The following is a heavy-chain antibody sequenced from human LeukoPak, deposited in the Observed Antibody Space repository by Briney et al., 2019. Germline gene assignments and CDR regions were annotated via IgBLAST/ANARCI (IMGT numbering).Heavy chain of an antibody. D-gene: IGHD2-21*02. CDR2: IYTSGST. J-gene: IGHJ5*02. Sequence: TSETLSLTCTVSGGSISSYYWSWIRQPAGKGLEWIGRIYTSGSTNYNPSLKSRVTMSVDTSKNQFSLELSSVTAADTAVYYCARHVVTTWDNWFDPWGQGTLVTVSS. V-gene: IGHV4-4*07. CDR3: ARHVVTTWDNWFDP. CDR1: GGSISSYY.